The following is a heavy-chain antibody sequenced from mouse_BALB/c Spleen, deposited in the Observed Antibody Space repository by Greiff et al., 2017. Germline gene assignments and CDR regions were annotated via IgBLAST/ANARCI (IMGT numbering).Heavy chain of an antibody. Sequence: EVQRVESGGGLVKPGGSLKLSCAASGFTFSSYAMSWVRQTPEKRLEWVATISSGGSYTYYPDSVKGRFTISRDNAKNTLYLQMSSLRSEDTAMYYCARKGGNYYFDYWGQGTTLTVSS. CDR1: GFTFSSYA. D-gene: IGHD2-1*01. J-gene: IGHJ2*01. V-gene: IGHV5-9-3*01. CDR2: ISSGGSYT. CDR3: ARKGGNYYFDY.